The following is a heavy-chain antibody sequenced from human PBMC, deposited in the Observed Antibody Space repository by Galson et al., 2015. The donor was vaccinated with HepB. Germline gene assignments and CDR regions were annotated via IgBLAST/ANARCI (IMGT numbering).Heavy chain of an antibody. V-gene: IGHV1-2*02. CDR3: ARDRQESRSGYCWFDP. D-gene: IGHD3-3*01. J-gene: IGHJ5*02. Sequence: SVKVSCKASGYTFTGYYIHWVRQAPGQGLEWMGWINPNSGGTNSAQKFQGRVTMTRDTSISTAYMELSRLTSDDTALYFCARDRQESRSGYCWFDPWGQGTLVTVSS. CDR1: GYTFTGYY. CDR2: INPNSGGT.